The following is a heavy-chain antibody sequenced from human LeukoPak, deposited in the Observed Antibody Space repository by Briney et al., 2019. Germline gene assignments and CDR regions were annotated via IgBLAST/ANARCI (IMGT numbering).Heavy chain of an antibody. J-gene: IGHJ4*02. CDR3: ARDYYDSSGYYHGIDY. Sequence: ASVKVSCKASGYTFTSYDINWVRQATGQGLEWMGWMNPNSGGTNYAQKFQGRVTMTRDTSISTAYMELSRLRSDDTAVYYCARDYYDSSGYYHGIDYWGQGTLVTVSS. CDR1: GYTFTSYD. V-gene: IGHV1-2*02. D-gene: IGHD3-22*01. CDR2: MNPNSGGT.